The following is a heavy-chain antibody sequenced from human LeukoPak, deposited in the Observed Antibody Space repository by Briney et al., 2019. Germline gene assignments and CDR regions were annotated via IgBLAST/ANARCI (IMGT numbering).Heavy chain of an antibody. CDR1: GGSISSYY. CDR3: ARGMYSSPFDY. Sequence: SETLSLTCTVSGGSISSYYWSWIRQRPGKGLEWIGYIYYSESTNYNPSLKSRVTISVGTSKNQFSLKLSSVTAADTAVYYCARGMYSSPFDYWGQGTLVTVSS. CDR2: IYYSEST. V-gene: IGHV4-59*01. D-gene: IGHD6-13*01. J-gene: IGHJ4*02.